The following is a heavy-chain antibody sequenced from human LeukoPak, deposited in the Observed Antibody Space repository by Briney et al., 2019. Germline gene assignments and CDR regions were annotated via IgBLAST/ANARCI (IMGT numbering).Heavy chain of an antibody. D-gene: IGHD4-23*01. J-gene: IGHJ5*02. V-gene: IGHV4-59*01. Sequence: SSETLSLTCTVSGGSISSYYWSWIRQPPGKGLEWIGYIYYSGSTNYNPSLKSRVTISVDTSKNQFSLKLSSVTAADTAVYYCARVPPLDYGGWDWFDPWGQGTLVTVSS. CDR2: IYYSGST. CDR3: ARVPPLDYGGWDWFDP. CDR1: GGSISSYY.